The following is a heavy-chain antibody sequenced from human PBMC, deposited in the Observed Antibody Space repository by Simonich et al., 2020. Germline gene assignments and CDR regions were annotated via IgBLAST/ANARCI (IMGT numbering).Heavy chain of an antibody. Sequence: QVQLQESGPGLVKPSETLSLTCTVSGGSISSYYWSWIRQPPGKGLEWIGYSYYSGSTNYNPTLKSRVTLSVDTSKNQFSLKLSSVTAADTAVYYCARGGLYFDYWGQGTLVTVSS. CDR1: GGSISSYY. J-gene: IGHJ4*02. CDR3: ARGGLYFDY. D-gene: IGHD2-15*01. CDR2: SYYSGST. V-gene: IGHV4-59*01.